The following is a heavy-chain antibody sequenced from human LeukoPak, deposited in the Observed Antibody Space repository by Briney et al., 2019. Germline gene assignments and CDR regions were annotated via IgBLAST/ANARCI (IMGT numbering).Heavy chain of an antibody. Sequence: PGRSLRLSCAASGFTFSDYYMSWIRQAPGKGLEWVSYISSSSSYTNYADSVKGRFTISRDNAKNSLYLQMNSLRAEDTAVYYCAREGVGATGAYYFDYWGQGTLVTVSS. CDR3: AREGVGATGAYYFDY. V-gene: IGHV3-11*05. D-gene: IGHD1-26*01. CDR1: GFTFSDYY. CDR2: ISSSSSYT. J-gene: IGHJ4*02.